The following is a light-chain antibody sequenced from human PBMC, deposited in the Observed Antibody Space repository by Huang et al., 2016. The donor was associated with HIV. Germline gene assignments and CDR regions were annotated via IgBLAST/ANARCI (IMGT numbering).Light chain of an antibody. CDR3: QHYDSLPPWT. V-gene: IGKV1-33*01. J-gene: IGKJ1*01. CDR2: EAS. CDR1: QDIGKY. Sequence: DIQMTQSPSSLSASVGDRVTITCQASQDIGKYLNWYQQKPGQVPKLLIFEASNLETGVPSRFSGSGSGTDFTLTITTLQPEDIATYYCQHYDSLPPWTFGQGTRVQI.